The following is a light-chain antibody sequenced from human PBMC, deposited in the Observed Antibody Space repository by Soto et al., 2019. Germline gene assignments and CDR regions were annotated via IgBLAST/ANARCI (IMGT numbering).Light chain of an antibody. CDR2: LGS. CDR3: IQALQTPPD. Sequence: DIVMTQSPLSLPVTPGEPASISCRSSQSLLHSNGYNYLDWYLQKPGQSPQLLIYLGSNRASGVHDRFSGSGSRTDFTLKISRVEAEDVVVYYCIQALQTPPDFGGGTKVEIK. CDR1: QSLLHSNGYNY. J-gene: IGKJ4*01. V-gene: IGKV2-28*01.